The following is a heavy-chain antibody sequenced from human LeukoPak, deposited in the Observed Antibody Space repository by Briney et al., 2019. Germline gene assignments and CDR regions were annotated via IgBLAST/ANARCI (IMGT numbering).Heavy chain of an antibody. Sequence: GASVKVSCKASGYTFTGYYMHWVRQAPGQGLEWMGWINPNSGGTNYAQKFQGRVTMTRDTSISTAYMEPSRLRSDDTAVYYCARDLFRGSTNYGMDVWGQGTTVTVSS. CDR2: INPNSGGT. CDR3: ARDLFRGSTNYGMDV. V-gene: IGHV1-2*02. CDR1: GYTFTGYY. J-gene: IGHJ6*02. D-gene: IGHD3-10*01.